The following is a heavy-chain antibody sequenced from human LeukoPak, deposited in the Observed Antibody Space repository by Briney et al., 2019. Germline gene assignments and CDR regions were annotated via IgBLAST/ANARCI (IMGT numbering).Heavy chain of an antibody. CDR3: GRWLYPWYYFDY. Sequence: GRSLRLSCAASGFTFSTYVIHWVRQAPGKGLEWVALIWHDGSNKYYGDSVKDRFTISRDNSKNTLYLQMDSLRDKDTAVYYCGRWLYPWYYFDYWGQGTLVTVSS. CDR2: IWHDGSNK. CDR1: GFTFSTYV. V-gene: IGHV3-33*01. D-gene: IGHD2-2*02. J-gene: IGHJ4*02.